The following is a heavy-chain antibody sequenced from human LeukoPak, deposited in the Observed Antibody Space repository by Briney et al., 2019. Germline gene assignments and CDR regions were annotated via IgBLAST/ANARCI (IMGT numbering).Heavy chain of an antibody. J-gene: IGHJ4*01. CDR1: GFTFSNYA. Sequence: GGSLRLSCAASGFTFSNYAMSWVRQAPGKGLEWVSAISGSGDSTYYADSVKGRFTISRDNSKNTLYLQMNSLRAEDTAVYYCAKDPHVLRFLEWLSAFDYWGHGTLVTVSS. V-gene: IGHV3-23*01. CDR2: ISGSGDST. D-gene: IGHD3-3*01. CDR3: AKDPHVLRFLEWLSAFDY.